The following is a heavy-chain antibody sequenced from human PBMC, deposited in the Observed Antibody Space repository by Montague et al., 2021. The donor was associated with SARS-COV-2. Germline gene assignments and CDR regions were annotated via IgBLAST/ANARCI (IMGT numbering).Heavy chain of an antibody. V-gene: IGHV4-39*01. CDR3: ARLVWFGELSSENWFDP. CDR2: IDYSWST. Sequence: SETLSLTCTVSGGSISSSSNYWGWIRQPPGKGLEWIGSIDYSWSTYYXPSLKSRVTISVDTSKYQFSLKLNSVTAADTAVDYCARLVWFGELSSENWFDPWGQGTLVTVSS. D-gene: IGHD3-10*01. J-gene: IGHJ5*02. CDR1: GGSISSSSNY.